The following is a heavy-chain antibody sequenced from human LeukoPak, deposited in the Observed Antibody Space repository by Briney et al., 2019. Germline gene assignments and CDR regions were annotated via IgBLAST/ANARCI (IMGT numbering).Heavy chain of an antibody. CDR1: GASFNSDDQY. D-gene: IGHD2-2*01. J-gene: IGHJ4*02. CDR2: IHPSGML. V-gene: IGHV4-31*03. CDR3: SRGLGSRKLGY. Sequence: SETLSLTCTVSGASFNSDDQYWNWIRQSPGKGLEWIGSIHPSGMLYNNPSLESRVTTSRDTSKNQFSLNLNSVTAADTAVYFCSRGLGSRKLGYWGQGILVTVSS.